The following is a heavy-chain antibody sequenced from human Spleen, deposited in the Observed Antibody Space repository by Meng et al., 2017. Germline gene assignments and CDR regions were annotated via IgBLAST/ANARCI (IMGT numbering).Heavy chain of an antibody. D-gene: IGHD2-21*01. CDR1: EFTFSNYA. CDR3: ARFETAVYYSSGGDV. V-gene: IGHV3-23*01. Sequence: GGSLRLSCAASEFTFSNYAMSWVRQTPGKGLEWISAISGGGSPYYADSVKGRFTISRDNSKNTLYLQMNSLRAEDTAVYYCARFETAVYYSSGGDVWGQGTTVTVSS. CDR2: ISGGGSP. J-gene: IGHJ6*02.